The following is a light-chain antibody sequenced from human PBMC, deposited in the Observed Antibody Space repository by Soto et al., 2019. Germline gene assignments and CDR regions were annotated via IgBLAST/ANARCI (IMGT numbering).Light chain of an antibody. J-gene: IGKJ1*01. V-gene: IGKV1-5*03. Sequence: DIQMTQSPSTLSASVGDRVTITCRASQSISSWLGWYQQKPGKAPKVLIYKASSLESGVPSRFSGSGSGTEFTLTITSLEADDSATYYCQQYGSYPWTFGRGTKVEIK. CDR3: QQYGSYPWT. CDR1: QSISSW. CDR2: KAS.